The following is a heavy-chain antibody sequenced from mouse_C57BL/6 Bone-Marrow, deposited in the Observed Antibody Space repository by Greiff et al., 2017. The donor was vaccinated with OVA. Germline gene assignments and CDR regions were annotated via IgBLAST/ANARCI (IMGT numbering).Heavy chain of an antibody. D-gene: IGHD1-1*01. Sequence: EVQLQESGAELVRPGASVKLSCTASGFNIKDDYMHWVKQRPEQGLEWIGWIDPENGDTEYASKFQGKATITADTSSNTAYLQLSSLTSEDTAVYYCTTDYYGSSLYYYAMDYWGQGTSVTVSS. CDR2: IDPENGDT. V-gene: IGHV14-4*01. CDR3: TTDYYGSSLYYYAMDY. J-gene: IGHJ4*01. CDR1: GFNIKDDY.